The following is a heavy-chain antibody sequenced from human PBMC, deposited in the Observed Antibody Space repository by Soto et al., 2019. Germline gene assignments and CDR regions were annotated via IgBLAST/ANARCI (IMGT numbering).Heavy chain of an antibody. V-gene: IGHV1-3*01. CDR3: ARDVGYNWNLIDY. CDR2: VNAGNGNT. D-gene: IGHD1-20*01. J-gene: IGHJ4*02. CDR1: GYTFTSYA. Sequence: QVQLVQSGAEVKKPGASVKVSCTASGYTFTSYAIHWVRQAPGQRLEWMGWVNAGNGNTKYSQKPQGRVTITRVKSGSTAYMGLSSLRSEDTAVYCCARDVGYNWNLIDYWGQGTVVTVSS.